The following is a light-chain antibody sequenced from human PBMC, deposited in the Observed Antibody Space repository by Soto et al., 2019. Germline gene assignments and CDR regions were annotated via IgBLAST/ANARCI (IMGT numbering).Light chain of an antibody. Sequence: EIVMTQSPATLSVSPGERATLSCRASQSVSSNLAWYQQKPGQAPRLLIYGPSTRASGFTARFSGSGSGTEFTLTISRLQSEDFAVYYCQQYNNWPYTFGQGTQLEIK. V-gene: IGKV3-15*01. CDR2: GPS. CDR1: QSVSSN. CDR3: QQYNNWPYT. J-gene: IGKJ2*01.